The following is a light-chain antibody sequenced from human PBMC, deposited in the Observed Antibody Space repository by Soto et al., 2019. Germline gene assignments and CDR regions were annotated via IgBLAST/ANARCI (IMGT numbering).Light chain of an antibody. CDR3: QQYGRSATFT. J-gene: IGKJ3*01. V-gene: IGKV3-20*01. CDR1: QSISSSY. Sequence: EIVLTQSPGTLSLSPGKRATLSCRASQSISSSYLAWYQQRPGQAPRLLIYGASSRATGIPDRFSGSVSGTDFTLTISRLEPEDFAVYYCQQYGRSATFTLGPGTKVDIK. CDR2: GAS.